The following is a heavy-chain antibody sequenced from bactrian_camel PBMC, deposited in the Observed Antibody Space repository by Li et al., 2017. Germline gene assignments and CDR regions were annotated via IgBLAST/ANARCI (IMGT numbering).Heavy chain of an antibody. V-gene: IGHV3S1*01. D-gene: IGHD7*01. Sequence: HVQLVESGGGLVQPGGSLRLSCAASGFTFRDYWMYWVRQAPGKGPEWVSTIYTGGGSTYYADSVKGRFTISRDNAKNTLYLQMNSLKPEDTAMYYCAASVRTFGSRYCAGGLSDGLFGYWGQGTQVTVS. CDR3: AASVRTFGSRYCAGGLSDGLFGY. CDR1: GFTFRDYW. CDR2: IYTGGGST. J-gene: IGHJ6*01.